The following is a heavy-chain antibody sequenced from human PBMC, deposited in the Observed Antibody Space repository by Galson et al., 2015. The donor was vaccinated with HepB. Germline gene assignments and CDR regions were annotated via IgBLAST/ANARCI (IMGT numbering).Heavy chain of an antibody. V-gene: IGHV1-3*01. D-gene: IGHD2-2*01. CDR1: GYTFTGYY. CDR2: INAGNGNT. Sequence: SVKVSCKASGYTFTGYYMHWVRQAPGQGLEWMGWINAGNGNTKYSQKFQGRVTITRDTSASTAYMELSSLRSEDTAVYYCARVHGRYCSSTSCYDDYYYGMDVWGQGTTVTVSS. J-gene: IGHJ6*02. CDR3: ARVHGRYCSSTSCYDDYYYGMDV.